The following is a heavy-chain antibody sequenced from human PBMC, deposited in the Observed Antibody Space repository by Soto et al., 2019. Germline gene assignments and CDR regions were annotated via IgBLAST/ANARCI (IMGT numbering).Heavy chain of an antibody. CDR3: AEEGNPVSSGWSFDY. D-gene: IGHD6-19*01. CDR1: GFTFSSYA. V-gene: IGHV3-23*01. Sequence: GGSLRLSCASSGFTFSSYAMIWVRQAPGKGLEWVSAISGSGGSTYYADSVKGRFTISRDNSKNTLYLQMNSLRAEDTAVYYCAEEGNPVSSGWSFDYWGQGTLVTVS. J-gene: IGHJ4*02. CDR2: ISGSGGST.